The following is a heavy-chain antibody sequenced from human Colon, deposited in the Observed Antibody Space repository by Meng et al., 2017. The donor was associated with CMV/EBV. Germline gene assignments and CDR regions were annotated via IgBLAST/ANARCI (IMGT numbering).Heavy chain of an antibody. CDR1: GYIFTTYW. CDR2: IYPLDSNT. V-gene: IGHV5-51*01. J-gene: IGHJ3*02. CDR3: ARGYSTALLGHEAYDI. Sequence: GGSLRLSCQGSGYIFTTYWVAWLRQMPGKGLEWMGMIYPLDSNTRYSPSFQGQVTIAADKSTSTAYLQWSSLEASDTAIYYYARGYSTALLGHEAYDIWGQGTMVTVSS. D-gene: IGHD5-12*01.